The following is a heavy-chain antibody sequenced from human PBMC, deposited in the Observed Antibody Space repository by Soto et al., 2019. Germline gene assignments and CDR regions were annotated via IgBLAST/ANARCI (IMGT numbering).Heavy chain of an antibody. CDR3: ARSVRGVTPFDY. D-gene: IGHD3-10*01. V-gene: IGHV4-31*03. CDR2: IYYSGST. J-gene: IGHJ4*02. Sequence: PSETLSLTCTVSGGSISSGGYYWSWIRQHPGKGLEWIGYIYYSGSTYYNPSPKSRVTISVDTSKNQFSLKLSSVTAADTAVYYCARSVRGVTPFDYWGQGTLVTVSS. CDR1: GGSISSGGYY.